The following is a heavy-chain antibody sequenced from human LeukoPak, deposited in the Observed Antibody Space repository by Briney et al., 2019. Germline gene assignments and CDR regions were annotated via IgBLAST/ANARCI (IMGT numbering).Heavy chain of an antibody. V-gene: IGHV3-23*01. J-gene: IGHJ5*02. Sequence: GGSLRLSCAASGFTFSNHAMSWFRQAPGKGLEWVSAISPPGGTTYFADSVKGRFTISRDNSKNTLYLQMNSLRAGDTAIYYCAREYSYGYDDWFDPWGQGTLVTVSS. CDR1: GFTFSNHA. CDR2: ISPPGGTT. CDR3: AREYSYGYDDWFDP. D-gene: IGHD5-18*01.